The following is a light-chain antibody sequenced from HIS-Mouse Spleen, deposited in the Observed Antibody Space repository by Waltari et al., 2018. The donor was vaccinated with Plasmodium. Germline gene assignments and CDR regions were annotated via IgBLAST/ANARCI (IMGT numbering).Light chain of an antibody. CDR2: EVS. CDR1: DSDVAGYNY. V-gene: IGLV2-8*01. CDR3: SSYAGSNNLV. Sequence: QSALTQPPSASGSPGQSVPISCTGTDSDVAGYNYRSWYQQHPGKAPKLMIYEVSKRPSGVPDRFSGSKSGNTASLTVSGLQAEDEADYYCSSYAGSNNLVFGGGTKLTVL. J-gene: IGLJ2*01.